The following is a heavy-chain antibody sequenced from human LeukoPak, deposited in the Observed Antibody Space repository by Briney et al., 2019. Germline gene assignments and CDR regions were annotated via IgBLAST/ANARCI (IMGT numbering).Heavy chain of an antibody. D-gene: IGHD1-26*01. CDR2: IYYGGST. V-gene: IGHV4-59*08. CDR3: ASVSPGATVDY. CDR1: GGSISSYS. Sequence: SETLSLTCTVSGGSISSYSWSWIRQPPGKGLEWIGYIYYGGSTNYNPSLKSRVTISMDTSKNKFSLKLSSVTAADTAVYYCASVSPGATVDYWGQGTLVTVSS. J-gene: IGHJ4*02.